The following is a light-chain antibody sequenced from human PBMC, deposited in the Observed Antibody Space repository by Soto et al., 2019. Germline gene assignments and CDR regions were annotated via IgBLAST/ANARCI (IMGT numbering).Light chain of an antibody. Sequence: QSVLTQPASVSGSPGQSITISCTGTSSDIGAYNYVSWYQQHPGKAPELMIYDVSNRPSGVSNRFSGSKSGNTASLTISGLQAEDEADYYCSSYTSSSILVFGGGTKLTVL. J-gene: IGLJ2*01. CDR1: SSDIGAYNY. CDR3: SSYTSSSILV. V-gene: IGLV2-14*01. CDR2: DVS.